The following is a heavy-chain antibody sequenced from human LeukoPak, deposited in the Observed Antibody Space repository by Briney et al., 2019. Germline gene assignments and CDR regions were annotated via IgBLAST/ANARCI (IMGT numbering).Heavy chain of an antibody. CDR1: GGSFSGYY. D-gene: IGHD3-3*01. Sequence: PSETLSLTCAVYGGSFSGYYWSWIRQPPGEGLECIGEINHIGGTNYNPSLKSRVTISVGTSKNQFSLKLSSVTAADTAVYYGAREVIGDFWSGYYGSTRYFQHWGQGTLVTVSS. CDR2: INHIGGT. V-gene: IGHV4-34*01. J-gene: IGHJ1*01. CDR3: AREVIGDFWSGYYGSTRYFQH.